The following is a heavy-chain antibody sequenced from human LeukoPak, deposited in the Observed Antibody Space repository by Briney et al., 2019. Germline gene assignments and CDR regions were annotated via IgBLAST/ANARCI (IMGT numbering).Heavy chain of an antibody. CDR3: ARDILTGYYTRKNYYYYGMDV. Sequence: ASVKVSCKASGGTFSSYTINWVRQAPGQGLEWMGGIIPIFGTANYAQKFQGRVTITADESTSTAYMELSSLRSEDTAVYYCARDILTGYYTRKNYYYYGMDVWGQGTTVTVSS. CDR2: IIPIFGTA. D-gene: IGHD3-9*01. CDR1: GGTFSSYT. V-gene: IGHV1-69*13. J-gene: IGHJ6*02.